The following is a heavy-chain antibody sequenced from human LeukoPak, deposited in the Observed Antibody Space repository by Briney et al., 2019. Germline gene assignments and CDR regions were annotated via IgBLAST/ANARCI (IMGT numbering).Heavy chain of an antibody. J-gene: IGHJ4*02. V-gene: IGHV1-2*02. Sequence: ASVKVSCTASGYTFTGYYMHWVRQAPGQGLEWMGWINPNSGGTNYAQKFLGRVTMTRDTSISTAYMELSRLRSDDTAVYYCARGARWAAAGRIDYWGQGTLVTVSS. CDR2: INPNSGGT. D-gene: IGHD6-13*01. CDR3: ARGARWAAAGRIDY. CDR1: GYTFTGYY.